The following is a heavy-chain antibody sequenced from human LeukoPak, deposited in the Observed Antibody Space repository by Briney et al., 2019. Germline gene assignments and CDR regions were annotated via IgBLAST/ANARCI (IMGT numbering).Heavy chain of an antibody. CDR2: ISSSGSTI. V-gene: IGHV3-11*01. J-gene: IGHJ4*02. CDR3: ARDLNKYYYDSSGYYYGY. D-gene: IGHD3-22*01. CDR1: GFTFSDYY. Sequence: RGSLRLSCAASGFTFSDYYMSWIRQAPGKGLEWVSYISSSGSTIYYADSVKGRFTISRDNAKNSLYLQMNSLRADDTAVYYCARDLNKYYYDSSGYYYGYWGQGTLVTVSS.